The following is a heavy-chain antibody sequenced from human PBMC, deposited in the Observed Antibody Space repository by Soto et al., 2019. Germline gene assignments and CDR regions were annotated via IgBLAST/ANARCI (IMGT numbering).Heavy chain of an antibody. CDR1: GGSISSGGYY. CDR2: IYHSGST. D-gene: IGHD1-26*01. V-gene: IGHV4-39*07. CDR3: AREVYGSRLFDY. Sequence: SETLSLTCPVSGGSISSGGYYWGWIRQPPGKGLEWIGEIYHSGSTNYNPSLKSRVTISVDKSKNQFSLKLSSVTAADTAVYYCAREVYGSRLFDYWGQGTLVTVSS. J-gene: IGHJ4*02.